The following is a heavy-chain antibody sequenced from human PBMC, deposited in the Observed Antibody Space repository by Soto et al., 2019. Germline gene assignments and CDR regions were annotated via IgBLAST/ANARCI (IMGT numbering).Heavy chain of an antibody. CDR1: VTSINNNNYY. Sequence: QLQLQESGPGLVKPSETLSLTCTVSVTSINNNNYYWGWIRQPPGKGLEWIGSIYYDGSTYFNSPLKSRVTISVDTSKNQFSLKVSSVTAADTAIYYCARAVERGYSRPRWFDPWGQGTLVTVSS. CDR3: ARAVERGYSRPRWFDP. CDR2: IYYDGST. J-gene: IGHJ5*02. V-gene: IGHV4-39*01. D-gene: IGHD5-18*01.